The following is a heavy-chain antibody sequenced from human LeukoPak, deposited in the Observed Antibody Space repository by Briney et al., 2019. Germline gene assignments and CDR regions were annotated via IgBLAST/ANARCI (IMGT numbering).Heavy chain of an antibody. V-gene: IGHV4-34*01. CDR3: AFPSSSWPYYYYGMDV. J-gene: IGHJ6*02. CDR1: GGSFSGYY. Sequence: SETLSLTCAVYGGSFSGYYWSWIRQPPGKGLEWIGEINHSGSTNYNPSLKSRVTISVDTSKNQFSLKLSSVTAADTPVYYCAFPSSSWPYYYYGMDVWGQGNTVAVSS. CDR2: INHSGST. D-gene: IGHD6-13*01.